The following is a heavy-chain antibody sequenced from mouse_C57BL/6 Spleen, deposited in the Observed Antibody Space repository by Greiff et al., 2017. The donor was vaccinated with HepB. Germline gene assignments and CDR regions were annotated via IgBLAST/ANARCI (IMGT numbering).Heavy chain of an antibody. D-gene: IGHD2-1*01. CDR1: GFNIKNTY. J-gene: IGHJ2*01. Sequence: EVQLQQSVAELVRPGASVKLSCTASGFNIKNTYMHWVKQRPEQGLEWIGRIDPANGNTKYAPKFQGKATITADTSSNTAYLQLSSLTSEDTAIYYCGGIYYGSSRGYYFDYWGQGTTLTVSS. V-gene: IGHV14-3*01. CDR2: IDPANGNT. CDR3: GGIYYGSSRGYYFDY.